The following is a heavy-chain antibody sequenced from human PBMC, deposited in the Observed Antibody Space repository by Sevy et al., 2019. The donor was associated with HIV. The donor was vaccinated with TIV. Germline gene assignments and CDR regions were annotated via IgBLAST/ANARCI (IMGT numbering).Heavy chain of an antibody. CDR1: GFSFSKYG. Sequence: GGSLRLSCAASGFSFSKYGMHWVRQAPGKGLEWLTFIQYDGSYKDYAGSVKGRLTISRDNAKNTLYLQMDSLRPEDTAVYYCAKDLRPNLLYNDLWSGSSGMDVWGQGTTVTVSS. V-gene: IGHV3-30*02. J-gene: IGHJ6*02. CDR2: IQYDGSYK. D-gene: IGHD3-3*01. CDR3: AKDLRPNLLYNDLWSGSSGMDV.